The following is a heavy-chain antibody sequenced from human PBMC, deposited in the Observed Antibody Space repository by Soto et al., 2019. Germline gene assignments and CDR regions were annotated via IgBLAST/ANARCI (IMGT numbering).Heavy chain of an antibody. V-gene: IGHV4-59*12. D-gene: IGHD6-19*01. CDR3: ARDSSGWHWYFDL. CDR2: IYYSGST. CDR1: GGSISSYY. Sequence: PSETLSLTCTVSGGSISSYYWSWIRQPPGKGLEWIGYIYYSGSTNYNPSLKSRVTISVDTSKNQLSLQLNSVTPEDTAVYFCARDSSGWHWYFDLWGRGTLVTVSS. J-gene: IGHJ2*01.